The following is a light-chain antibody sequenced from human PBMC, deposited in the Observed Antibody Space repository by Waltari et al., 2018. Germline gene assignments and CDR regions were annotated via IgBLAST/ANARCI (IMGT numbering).Light chain of an antibody. CDR2: LTS. J-gene: IGKJ2*01. Sequence: DIQMTQSPSSLSASVGDRVTISCRASQSVGRYLNWYQQKPGEAPKLLIYLTSHLEGGVPPRFSGSGSETDFTLTISSLQPEDLATYHCQQSEGIPYTFGQGTKLEL. V-gene: IGKV1-39*01. CDR1: QSVGRY. CDR3: QQSEGIPYT.